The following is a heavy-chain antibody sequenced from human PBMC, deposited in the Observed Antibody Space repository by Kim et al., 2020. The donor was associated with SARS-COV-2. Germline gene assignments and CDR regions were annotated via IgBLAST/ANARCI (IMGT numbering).Heavy chain of an antibody. CDR2: IWYDGSNK. J-gene: IGHJ6*02. Sequence: GGSLRLSCAASGFTFSSSGMHWVRQAPGKGLEWVAVIWYDGSNKYYADSVKGRFTISRDNSKNTLYLQMNSLRAEDTAVYYCARDDGFAARVGFYYGMDVWGQGTTVTVSS. V-gene: IGHV3-33*01. CDR3: ARDDGFAARVGFYYGMDV. D-gene: IGHD6-25*01. CDR1: GFTFSSSG.